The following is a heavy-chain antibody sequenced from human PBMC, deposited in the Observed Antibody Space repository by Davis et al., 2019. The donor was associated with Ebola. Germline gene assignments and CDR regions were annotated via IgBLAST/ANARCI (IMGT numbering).Heavy chain of an antibody. D-gene: IGHD3-22*01. CDR1: GGSISSYY. CDR3: ARDLRYDSSGSDYYFYMDV. V-gene: IGHV4-59*12. J-gene: IGHJ6*03. CDR2: IYYSGSS. Sequence: PSETLSLTCTVSGGSISSYYWSWIRQPPGKGLEWIGYIYYSGSSTYNPSLKSRVTISVDTSKNQFSLNLSSVTAADTAVYYCARDLRYDSSGSDYYFYMDVWGKGTTVTVSS.